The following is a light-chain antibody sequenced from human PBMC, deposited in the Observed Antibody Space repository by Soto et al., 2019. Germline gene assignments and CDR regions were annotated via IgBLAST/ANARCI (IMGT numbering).Light chain of an antibody. Sequence: EIVMTQSPATLSVSPGASATLSCRASQSVSNYLDWYQQKPGQAPNLLIYGASTRDTGIPSRFSGSGSGTDFTLTISSLQSEDFAIYYCQQSYSTPYTFGQGTKVDIK. CDR2: GAS. V-gene: IGKV3-15*01. CDR1: QSVSNY. J-gene: IGKJ2*01. CDR3: QQSYSTPYT.